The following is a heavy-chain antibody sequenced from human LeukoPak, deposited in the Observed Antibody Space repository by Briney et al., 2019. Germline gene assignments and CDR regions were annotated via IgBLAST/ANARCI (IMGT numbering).Heavy chain of an antibody. CDR2: IYYSGST. Sequence: SETLSLTCTVSGGSISSYYWSWLRQPPGKGLEWIGYIYYSGSTNYNPSLKSRVTISVDTSKNQFSLKLSSVTAADTAVYYCAREVEDWYFDLWGRGTLVTVSS. V-gene: IGHV4-59*01. CDR1: GGSISSYY. J-gene: IGHJ2*01. CDR3: AREVEDWYFDL.